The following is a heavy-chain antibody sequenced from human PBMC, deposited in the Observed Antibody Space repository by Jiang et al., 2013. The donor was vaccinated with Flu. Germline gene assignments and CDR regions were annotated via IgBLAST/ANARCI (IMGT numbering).Heavy chain of an antibody. V-gene: IGHV1-18*01. CDR3: ARDDPYYVFLELVIISRASMDV. J-gene: IGHJ6*02. D-gene: IGHD3-3*01. Sequence: GAEVKKPGASVKVSCKASGYTFTSYGISWVRQAPGQGLEWMGWISTYNGNTNYAQKLQGRVTMTTDTSTSTAYMELRSLRSDDTAVYYCARDDPYYVFLELVIISRASMDVVGPRDHGHRL. CDR2: ISTYNGNT. CDR1: GYTFTSYG.